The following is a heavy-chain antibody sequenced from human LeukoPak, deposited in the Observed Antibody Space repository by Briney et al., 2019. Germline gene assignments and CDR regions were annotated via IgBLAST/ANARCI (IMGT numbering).Heavy chain of an antibody. Sequence: SETLSLTCTVSGGSISSGDYYWSWIRQPPGKGLEWIGYIYYSGSTYYNPSLKSRVTISVDTSKNQFSLKLNSVTAADTAVYYCARSRKYCSGGTCYPQGFDIWGQGTMVIVSS. CDR3: ARSRKYCSGGTCYPQGFDI. D-gene: IGHD2-15*01. V-gene: IGHV4-30-4*01. CDR1: GGSISSGDYY. CDR2: IYYSGST. J-gene: IGHJ3*02.